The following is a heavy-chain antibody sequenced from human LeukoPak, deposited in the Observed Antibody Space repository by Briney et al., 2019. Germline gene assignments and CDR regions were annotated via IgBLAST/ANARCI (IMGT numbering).Heavy chain of an antibody. CDR3: ARRVVVTSYNWFDP. CDR1: GGSFSGYY. V-gene: IGHV4-34*01. Sequence: PSETLSLTCAVYGGSFSGYYWSWIRQPPGKGLEWIGEINHSGSTNYNPSLKSRVTISVDTSKNQFSLKLSSVTAADTAVYYCARRVVVTSYNWFDPWGQGTLVTVSS. J-gene: IGHJ5*02. D-gene: IGHD3-22*01. CDR2: INHSGST.